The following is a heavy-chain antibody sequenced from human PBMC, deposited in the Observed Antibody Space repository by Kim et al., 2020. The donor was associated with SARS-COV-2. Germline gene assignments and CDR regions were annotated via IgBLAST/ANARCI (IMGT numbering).Heavy chain of an antibody. CDR3: AKDPRIAGTTGDR. J-gene: IGHJ5*02. V-gene: IGHV1-2*02. D-gene: IGHD1-20*01. CDR2: INPNNGDT. Sequence: ASVKVSCKASGYLFTGYYIHWVRQAPGQGLEWMGWINPNNGDTNYAQKFQGRVTMTRDTPISSAYMELNSLRSDDTAVYYCAKDPRIAGTTGDRWGQGTLVTVSS. CDR1: GYLFTGYY.